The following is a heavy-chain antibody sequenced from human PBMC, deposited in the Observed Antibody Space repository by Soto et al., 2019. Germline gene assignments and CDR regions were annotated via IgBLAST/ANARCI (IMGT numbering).Heavy chain of an antibody. J-gene: IGHJ6*03. CDR2: ISSNGGST. V-gene: IGHV3-64*01. Sequence: SKRLSWTASGFTCSSYAMHWVRQAPEKGLEYVSAISSNGGSTYYANSVKGRFTISRDNSKNTLYLQMGSLRAEDMAVYYCASWGSYMGFGDKSYYLMDVWRKRTTDTVSS. CDR3: ASWGSYMGFGDKSYYLMDV. CDR1: GFTCSSYA. D-gene: IGHD3-10*01.